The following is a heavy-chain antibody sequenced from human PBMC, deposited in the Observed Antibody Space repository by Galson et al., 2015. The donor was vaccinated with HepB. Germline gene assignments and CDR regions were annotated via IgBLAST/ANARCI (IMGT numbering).Heavy chain of an antibody. D-gene: IGHD6-6*01. CDR2: ISWNSGSI. CDR1: GFTFDDYA. CDR3: AKDISWGGSSSYDAFDI. J-gene: IGHJ3*02. V-gene: IGHV3-9*01. Sequence: SLRLSCAASGFTFDDYAMHWVRQAPGKGLEWVSGISWNSGSIGYADSVKGRFTISRDNAKNSLYLQMNSLRAEDTALYYCAKDISWGGSSSYDAFDIWGQGTMVTVSS.